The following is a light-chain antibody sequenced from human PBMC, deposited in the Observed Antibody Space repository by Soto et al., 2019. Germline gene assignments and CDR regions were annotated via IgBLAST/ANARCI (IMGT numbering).Light chain of an antibody. CDR2: DAS. J-gene: IGKJ2*01. V-gene: IGKV4-1*01. CDR3: HRYYGSPYS. Sequence: DIAMTQSPDSLVVSLGERVTINCKSGRTVLSTADNQNFLAWYQQRPGQPPKLLIYDASTRAPGVPDRFIGSGSATEFTLTVAGLQPEDVAVYYCHRYYGSPYSFGQGTRLEI. CDR1: RTVLSTADNQNF.